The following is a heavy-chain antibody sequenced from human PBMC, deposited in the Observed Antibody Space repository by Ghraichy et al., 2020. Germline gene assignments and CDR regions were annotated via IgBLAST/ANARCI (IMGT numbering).Heavy chain of an antibody. V-gene: IGHV3-23*01. CDR3: AKITKGGSSWWPTQARAPFDF. J-gene: IGHJ4*02. Sequence: GGSLRLSCAASGFTFSSYAMSWVRQAPGKGLEWVSAISGSGGSTYYADSVKGRFTISRDNSKNTLYLQMNSLRAEDTAVYYCAKITKGGSSWWPTQARAPFDFWGQGTLVTVSS. CDR1: GFTFSSYA. CDR2: ISGSGGST. D-gene: IGHD6-13*01.